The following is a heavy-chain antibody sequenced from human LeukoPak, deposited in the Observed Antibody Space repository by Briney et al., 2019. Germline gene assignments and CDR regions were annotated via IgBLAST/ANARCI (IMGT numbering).Heavy chain of an antibody. CDR1: GGSIGSSSYY. CDR2: IYYSGST. V-gene: IGHV4-39*07. D-gene: IGHD6-19*01. Sequence: SETLSLTCTVSGGSIGSSSYYWGWIRQPPGKGLEWIGSIYYSGSTYYNPSRKSRVTISVDTSKNQFSLILTSVTDADTAVYYCATSSGWYRYDSWGQGTLVTVSS. J-gene: IGHJ4*02. CDR3: ATSSGWYRYDS.